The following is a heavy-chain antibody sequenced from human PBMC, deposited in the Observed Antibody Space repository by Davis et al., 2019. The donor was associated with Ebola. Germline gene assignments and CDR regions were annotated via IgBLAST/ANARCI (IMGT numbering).Heavy chain of an antibody. CDR3: ARDPDYGDYADYAMDV. CDR2: ISSSPNTI. D-gene: IGHD4-17*01. V-gene: IGHV3-48*02. Sequence: GESLKISCEASGFTLSTSSMNWVRQGPGKGLEWISYISSSPNTIFYADSVRGRLTVSRDKAKNAVYLEMNRLRDEDTAVYHCARDPDYGDYADYAMDVWGQGTTVTVSS. CDR1: GFTLSTSS. J-gene: IGHJ6*01.